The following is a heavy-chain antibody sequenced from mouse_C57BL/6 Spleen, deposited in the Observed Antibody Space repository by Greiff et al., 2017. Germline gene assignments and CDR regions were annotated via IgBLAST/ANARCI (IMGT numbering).Heavy chain of an antibody. J-gene: IGHJ1*03. CDR1: GYTFTDYY. Sequence: EVQLQQSGPELVKPGASVKISCKASGYTFTDYYMNWVKQSHGKSLEWIGDINPNNGGTSYNQKFKGKAPLTVDKSSSTAYMELRSLTSEDSAVYYCARIRVLGFWYFDVWGTGTTVTVSS. D-gene: IGHD3-1*01. CDR3: ARIRVLGFWYFDV. V-gene: IGHV1-26*01. CDR2: INPNNGGT.